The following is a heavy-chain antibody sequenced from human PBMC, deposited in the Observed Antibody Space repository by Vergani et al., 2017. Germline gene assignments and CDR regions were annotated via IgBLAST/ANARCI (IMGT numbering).Heavy chain of an antibody. D-gene: IGHD3-10*01. CDR1: GWSITSGSFY. CDR2: IHSSGTT. CDR3: ARDSWTSELRGVYWFDT. V-gene: IGHV4-61*02. Sequence: QVQLHESGPGLVKPSQTLSLTCTVSGWSITSGSFYWSCIRQPAGKGLEWSGRIHSSGTTNYYPPLKSRVTLSVDTSKNQLSLRMTSVTAAATAVYYCARDSWTSELRGVYWFDTWGQGTLVSVSS. J-gene: IGHJ5*02.